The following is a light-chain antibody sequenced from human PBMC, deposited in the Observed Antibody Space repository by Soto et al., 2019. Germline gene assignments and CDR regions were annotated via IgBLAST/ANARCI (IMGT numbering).Light chain of an antibody. Sequence: QSVLTQSPSASASLGASVKLTCTLSSGHSSYAIAWHQQQPEKGPRYLMKLNSDGSHNKGDGIPDRFSGSSSGAERYLIISSLHSEDEADYYCQTWGTGIPVFGGGTKVTVL. CDR2: LNSDGSH. J-gene: IGLJ2*01. CDR3: QTWGTGIPV. CDR1: SGHSSYA. V-gene: IGLV4-69*01.